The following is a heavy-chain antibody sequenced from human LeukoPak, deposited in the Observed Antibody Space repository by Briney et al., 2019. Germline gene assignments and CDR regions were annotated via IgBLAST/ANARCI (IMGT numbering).Heavy chain of an antibody. CDR1: GWSFSGHY. CDR3: ARGRGVTMVRGVPYYFDY. J-gene: IGHJ4*02. D-gene: IGHD3-10*01. V-gene: IGHV4-34*01. CDR2: INHSGST. Sequence: PSETLSLTCAVYGWSFSGHYWSWIRQPPGKGLEWIGEINHSGSTNYNPSLKSRVTISVDTSKNQFSLKLSSVTAADTAVYYCARGRGVTMVRGVPYYFDYWGQGTLVTVSS.